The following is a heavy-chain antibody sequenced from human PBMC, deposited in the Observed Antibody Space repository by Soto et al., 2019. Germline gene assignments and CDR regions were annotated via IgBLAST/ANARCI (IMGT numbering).Heavy chain of an antibody. J-gene: IGHJ4*02. CDR2: ITFRGDYT. V-gene: IGHV3-23*01. CDR1: GFTFSSYA. Sequence: EVQLLESGGGLVSPGGSLRLSCAASGFTFSSYAMSWVRQAPGKGLEWLAGITFRGDYTYYADSVKGRFSLSRDNSRNRLNLQMNNLKVEDTALYDCAKLGTMGVFDNWGQGTLLTVSS. D-gene: IGHD1-26*01. CDR3: AKLGTMGVFDN.